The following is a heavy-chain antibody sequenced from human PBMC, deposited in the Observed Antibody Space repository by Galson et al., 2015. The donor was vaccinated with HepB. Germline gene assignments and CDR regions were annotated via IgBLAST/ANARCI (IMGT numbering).Heavy chain of an antibody. CDR3: AVIPVYYGLDV. D-gene: IGHD2-21*01. V-gene: IGHV1-2*02. CDR2: INPNSGVT. J-gene: IGHJ6*02. CDR1: GYTFTDYH. Sequence: SVKVSCKASGYTFTDYHIHWVRQAPGQGLEWMGWINPNSGVTNYAQKFQGRVTMTRDTSIKTAYMDLSRLTFDAAAVYFCAVIPVYYGLDVWGQGTTVTVSS.